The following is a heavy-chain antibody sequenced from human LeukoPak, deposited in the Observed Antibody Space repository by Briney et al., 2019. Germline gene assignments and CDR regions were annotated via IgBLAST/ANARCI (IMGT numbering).Heavy chain of an antibody. CDR2: IYYSGST. CDR1: GGSISSYY. Sequence: SETLSLTCTVSGGSISSYYWSWIRQPPGKGLEWIGYIYYSGSTNYNPSLKSRVTISVDTSKNQFSLKLSSVTAADTAVYYCASAVGVEIAFDIWGQGTMVTVFS. CDR3: ASAVGVEIAFDI. J-gene: IGHJ3*02. D-gene: IGHD2-15*01. V-gene: IGHV4-59*01.